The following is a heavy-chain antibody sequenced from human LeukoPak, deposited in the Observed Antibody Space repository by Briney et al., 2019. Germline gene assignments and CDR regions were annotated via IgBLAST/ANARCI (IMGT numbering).Heavy chain of an antibody. D-gene: IGHD3-22*01. V-gene: IGHV4-34*01. CDR2: VNHSGST. CDR3: ASFYYDSSGYVLDY. J-gene: IGHJ4*02. CDR1: VGSFSGYY. Sequence: SETLSLTCAVYVGSFSGYYWSWIRQPPGKGLEWIGDVNHSGSTNYNPSLKSRITISVDTSKNQFSLKLSSVTAADTAVYYCASFYYDSSGYVLDYWGQGTLVTVSS.